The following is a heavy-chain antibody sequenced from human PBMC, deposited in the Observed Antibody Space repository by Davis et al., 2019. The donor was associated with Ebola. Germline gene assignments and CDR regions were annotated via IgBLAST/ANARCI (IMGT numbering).Heavy chain of an antibody. CDR3: AAGAYDFWIGYYFYYYYGMDV. V-gene: IGHV1-58*02. J-gene: IGHJ6*02. D-gene: IGHD3-3*01. Sequence: SVKVSCKASGFTFTSSAMQWVRQARGQRLEWIGWIVVGSGNTNYAQKFQERVTITRDMSTSTAYMELSSLRSEDTAVYYCAAGAYDFWIGYYFYYYYGMDVWGQGTTVTVSS. CDR1: GFTFTSSA. CDR2: IVVGSGNT.